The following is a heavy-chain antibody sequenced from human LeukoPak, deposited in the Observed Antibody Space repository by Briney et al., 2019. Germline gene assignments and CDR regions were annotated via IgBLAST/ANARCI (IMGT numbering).Heavy chain of an antibody. J-gene: IGHJ5*02. Sequence: SETLSLTCAVYGGSFSGYYWSWIRQPPGKGLEWSGEINHSGSTNYNPSLKSRVTISVDTSKNQFSLKLSSVTAADTAVYYCAKTPHYYGSGSYYRYNWFDPWGQGTLVTVSS. V-gene: IGHV4-34*01. CDR2: INHSGST. CDR3: AKTPHYYGSGSYYRYNWFDP. D-gene: IGHD3-10*01. CDR1: GGSFSGYY.